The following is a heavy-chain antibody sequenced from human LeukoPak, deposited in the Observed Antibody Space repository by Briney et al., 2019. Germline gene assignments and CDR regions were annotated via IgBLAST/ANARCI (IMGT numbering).Heavy chain of an antibody. J-gene: IGHJ4*02. CDR1: GDSISSSSYY. D-gene: IGHD6-13*01. CDR2: IYHSGST. CDR3: ARVRQQLVGFDY. Sequence: SETLSLTCTVSGDSISSSSYYWGWIRQPPGKGLEWIGSIYHSGSTYYNPSLKSRVTISVDKSKNQFSLKLSSVTAADTAVYYCARVRQQLVGFDYWGQGTLVTVSS. V-gene: IGHV4-39*07.